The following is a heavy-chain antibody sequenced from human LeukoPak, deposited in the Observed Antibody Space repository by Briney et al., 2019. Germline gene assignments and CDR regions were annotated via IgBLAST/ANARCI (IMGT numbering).Heavy chain of an antibody. CDR3: ARDRSSSRDFDY. Sequence: GGSLRLSCAASGFTFSSYGMHWVRQAPGKGLEWVAFIRYDGSNKYYADSVKGRFTISRDNSKNTLYLQMNSLRAEDTAVYYCARDRSSSRDFDYWGQGTLVTVSS. D-gene: IGHD6-6*01. CDR1: GFTFSSYG. CDR2: IRYDGSNK. V-gene: IGHV3-30*02. J-gene: IGHJ4*02.